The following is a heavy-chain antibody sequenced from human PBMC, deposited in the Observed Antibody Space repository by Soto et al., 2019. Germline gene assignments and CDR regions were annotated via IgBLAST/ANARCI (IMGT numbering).Heavy chain of an antibody. Sequence: PSETLSLTCTVSGGSISTYSYYWGWIRQSPGKGLDWIGVIYSTGSAYYSPSLKRRVTIFVDTSRSQFSLNLSSVTAADTAVYYCARSFMIRGMFDYWGQGALVTVSS. CDR3: ARSFMIRGMFDY. CDR2: IYSTGSA. V-gene: IGHV4-39*01. D-gene: IGHD3-10*01. J-gene: IGHJ4*02. CDR1: GGSISTYSYY.